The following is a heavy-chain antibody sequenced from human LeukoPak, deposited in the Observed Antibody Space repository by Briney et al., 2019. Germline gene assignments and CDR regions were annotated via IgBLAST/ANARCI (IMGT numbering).Heavy chain of an antibody. CDR3: AIGVAYDY. Sequence: PSETLSLTRTVSGGSISSSSYYWGWIRQPPGKGLEWIGSIYHSGSTYYNPSLKSRVTISVDTSKNQFSLKLSSVTAADTAVYYCAIGVAYDYWGQGTLVTVSS. CDR2: IYHSGST. CDR1: GGSISSSSYY. D-gene: IGHD3-3*01. V-gene: IGHV4-39*07. J-gene: IGHJ4*02.